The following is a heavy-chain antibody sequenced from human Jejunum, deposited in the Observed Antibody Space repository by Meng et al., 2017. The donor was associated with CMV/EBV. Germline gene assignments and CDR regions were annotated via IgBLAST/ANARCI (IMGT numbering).Heavy chain of an antibody. Sequence: GDSVSSTSAAWNWIRQSPSRGLEWLGRTYYRSKWDNDYAVSVKSRITINPDTSQNQFSLQLNSVTPEDTAVYYCARAPRYNWNFDCWGQGTLVTVSS. CDR2: TYYRSKWDN. V-gene: IGHV6-1*01. CDR3: ARAPRYNWNFDC. CDR1: GDSVSSTSAA. J-gene: IGHJ4*02. D-gene: IGHD1-20*01.